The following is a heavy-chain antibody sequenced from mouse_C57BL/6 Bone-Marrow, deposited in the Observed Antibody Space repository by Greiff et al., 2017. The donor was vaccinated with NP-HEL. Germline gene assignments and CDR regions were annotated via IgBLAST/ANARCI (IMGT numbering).Heavy chain of an antibody. CDR3: AGYYYGSSYPYYFDY. D-gene: IGHD1-1*01. V-gene: IGHV14-3*01. J-gene: IGHJ2*01. CDR2: IDPANGNT. CDR1: GFNIKNTY. Sequence: VQLQQSVAELVRPGASVKLSCTASGFNIKNTYMHWVKQRPEQGLEWIGRIDPANGNTKYAPKFQGKATITADTSSNTAYLQLSSLTSEDTAIYYCAGYYYGSSYPYYFDYWGQGTTLTVSS.